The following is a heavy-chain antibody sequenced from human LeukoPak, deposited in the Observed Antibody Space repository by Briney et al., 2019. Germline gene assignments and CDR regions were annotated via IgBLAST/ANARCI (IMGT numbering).Heavy chain of an antibody. D-gene: IGHD3-10*01. Sequence: PGGSLSLSCAASGFSFTSYWMSWVRPAPGKVLEWVANIKQDGSEQDYVGSVKGRFTISRDNPKNSLYLRMNSLRAEDTAVYYCARTYGPGSNGEFDHWGQGTLVTVSS. V-gene: IGHV3-7*03. CDR1: GFSFTSYW. CDR3: ARTYGPGSNGEFDH. J-gene: IGHJ5*02. CDR2: IKQDGSEQ.